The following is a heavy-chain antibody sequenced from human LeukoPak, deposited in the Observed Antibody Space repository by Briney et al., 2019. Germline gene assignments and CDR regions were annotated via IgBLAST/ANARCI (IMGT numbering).Heavy chain of an antibody. CDR3: ASDRGSYNYYFDY. CDR2: IHYSGST. V-gene: IGHV4-39*07. J-gene: IGHJ4*02. Sequence: SETLSLTCTVSGGSITSSAYYWGWIRQPPGKGLEWIGSIHYSGSTYYNPSLKSRVTISIDTSKNQFSLKVSSVTAADTAVYYCASDRGSYNYYFDYWGQGTLVTVSS. D-gene: IGHD3-16*01. CDR1: GGSITSSAYY.